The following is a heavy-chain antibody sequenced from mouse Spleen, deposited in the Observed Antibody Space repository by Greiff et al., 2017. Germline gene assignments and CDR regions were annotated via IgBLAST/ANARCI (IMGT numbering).Heavy chain of an antibody. CDR2: IWTGGGT. J-gene: IGHJ4*01. D-gene: IGHD1-1*01. V-gene: IGHV2-9-1*01. CDR3: ARNLDYYGSSYGGYAMDY. Sequence: VHLVESGPGLVAPSQSLSITCTVSGFSLTSYAISWVRQPPGKGLEWLGVIWTGGGTNYNSALKSRLSISKDNSKSQVFLKMNSLQTDDTARYYCARNLDYYGSSYGGYAMDYWGQGTSVTVSS. CDR1: GFSLTSYA.